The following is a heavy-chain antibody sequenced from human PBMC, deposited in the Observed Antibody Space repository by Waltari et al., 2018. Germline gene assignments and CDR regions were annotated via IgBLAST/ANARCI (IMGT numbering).Heavy chain of an antibody. CDR3: ARMLVPAAIRGTEDAFDI. V-gene: IGHV5-51*01. CDR1: GYSFTSYW. CDR2: IYPGYSDT. D-gene: IGHD2-2*02. J-gene: IGHJ3*02. Sequence: EVQLVQSGAEVKKPGESLKISCKGSGYSFTSYWIGWVRQMPGKGLEWMGIIYPGYSDTRYSPSFQGQVTISADKSISTAYLQWSSLKASDTAMYYCARMLVPAAIRGTEDAFDIWGQGTMVTVSS.